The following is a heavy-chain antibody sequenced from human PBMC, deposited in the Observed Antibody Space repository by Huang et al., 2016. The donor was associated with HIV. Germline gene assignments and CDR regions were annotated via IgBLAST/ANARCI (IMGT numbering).Heavy chain of an antibody. CDR3: ATGFDTYYDI. J-gene: IGHJ3*02. Sequence: QVQLVQSGAEVKKPGASVKVSCKVSGYTLTELSIHWGRQAPGKGLEWMGGFAHEHGETNYAQNFQGRVTMTEDTSTDTAYMELNRLRSEDTAVYYWATGFDTYYDIWGQGTMVIASS. CDR1: GYTLTELS. CDR2: FAHEHGET. D-gene: IGHD2-21*01. V-gene: IGHV1-24*01.